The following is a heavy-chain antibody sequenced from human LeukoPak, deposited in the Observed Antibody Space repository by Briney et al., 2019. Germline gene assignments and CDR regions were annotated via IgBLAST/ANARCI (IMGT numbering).Heavy chain of an antibody. D-gene: IGHD2-2*02. Sequence: TAETLSLMCTVSGRSISSSRYYWGWIRQPAGKGLEWIGSIYYSGSTYYNPSLKSRVTISVDTSKNQFSLKLSSVTAADTAVYYCARSSGYTGWFDPWGQGTLVTVSS. J-gene: IGHJ5*02. CDR3: ARSSGYTGWFDP. CDR2: IYYSGST. CDR1: GRSISSSRYY. V-gene: IGHV4-39*07.